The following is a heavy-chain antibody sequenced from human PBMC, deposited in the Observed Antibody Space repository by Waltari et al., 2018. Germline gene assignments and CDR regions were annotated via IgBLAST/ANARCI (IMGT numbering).Heavy chain of an antibody. CDR1: GITFNHFA. CDR2: ISVSDDT. CDR3: ATPFYNWDDPLP. J-gene: IGHJ5*02. Sequence: EVQLLESGGGLVQPGGSLRLSCAASGITFNHFAINWVRLTPGTGLDWVSAISVSDDTHYADSVKGRFTVSRDTSKNTVYLQMNDLRAEDTAIYYCATPFYNWDDPLPWGQGTLVAVSS. D-gene: IGHD1-20*01. V-gene: IGHV3-23*01.